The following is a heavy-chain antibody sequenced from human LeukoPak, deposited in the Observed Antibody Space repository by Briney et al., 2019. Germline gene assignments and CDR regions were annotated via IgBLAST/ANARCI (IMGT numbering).Heavy chain of an antibody. CDR2: ISGSSSYI. D-gene: IGHD5-12*01. Sequence: GGSLRLSCAASGFTFSSYSMNWVRQAPGKGLEWVSSISGSSSYIYYADSVKGRFTISRDNAKNTLYLQMNSLRAEDTAIYYCAKEGPGGLRDGIDYWGQGTLVTVSS. CDR3: AKEGPGGLRDGIDY. V-gene: IGHV3-21*04. CDR1: GFTFSSYS. J-gene: IGHJ4*02.